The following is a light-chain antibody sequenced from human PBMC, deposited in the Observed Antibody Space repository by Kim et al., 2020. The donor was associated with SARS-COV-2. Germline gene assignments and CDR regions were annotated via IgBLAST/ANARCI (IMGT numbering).Light chain of an antibody. CDR2: GVS. V-gene: IGKV3-15*01. Sequence: EIVMTQSPATLSVSPGERATLSCRASQSVSSNLAWYQQKPGQAPRLLIYGVSTRATGIPARFSGSWSGTEFTLTISSLQSEDFAVYYCQQYNNWPRTFGQGTKVDIK. CDR1: QSVSSN. CDR3: QQYNNWPRT. J-gene: IGKJ1*01.